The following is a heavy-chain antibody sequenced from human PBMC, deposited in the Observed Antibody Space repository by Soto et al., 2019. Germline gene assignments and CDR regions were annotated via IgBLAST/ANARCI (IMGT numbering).Heavy chain of an antibody. CDR3: AKENQDYDILTGYYLPAFDY. Sequence: GGSLRLSCAASGFTFSNYAMSWVRQAPGKGLEWVSAISSSGDSPYYADSVKGRFTVSRDNSKNTLYLQMNSLRAEDTAVYYCAKENQDYDILTGYYLPAFDYWGQGSPVTVSS. D-gene: IGHD3-9*01. CDR1: GFTFSNYA. CDR2: ISSSGDSP. J-gene: IGHJ4*02. V-gene: IGHV3-23*01.